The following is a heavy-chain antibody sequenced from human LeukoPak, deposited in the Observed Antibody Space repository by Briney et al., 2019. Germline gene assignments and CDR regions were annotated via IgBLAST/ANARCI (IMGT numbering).Heavy chain of an antibody. V-gene: IGHV3-23*01. CDR2: ISGSGGST. CDR3: ARDRGWLQPI. D-gene: IGHD5-18*01. CDR1: GFTFSSYA. Sequence: PGGSLRLSCAASGFTFSSYAMSWVRQAPGKGLEWVSAISGSGGSTYYPDSVKGRFTISRDNSKNTLYLEMNSLRAEDTAVYYCARDRGWLQPIWGQGTMVTVSS. J-gene: IGHJ3*02.